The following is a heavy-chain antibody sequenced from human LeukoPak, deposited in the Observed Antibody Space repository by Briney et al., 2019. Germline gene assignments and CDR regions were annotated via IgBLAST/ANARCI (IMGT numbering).Heavy chain of an antibody. CDR1: GYTFTGYY. J-gene: IGHJ3*02. D-gene: IGHD3-10*01. Sequence: ASVKVSCKASGYTFTGYYIHWVRQAPGQGLEWMGWINPNSSGTNYAQKFQGRVTMTRDTSISTDYMELSRLRSDDTAVYYCAKSKEYYYGSGSYEYDDAFDIWGQGTMVTVSS. CDR3: AKSKEYYYGSGSYEYDDAFDI. V-gene: IGHV1-2*02. CDR2: INPNSSGT.